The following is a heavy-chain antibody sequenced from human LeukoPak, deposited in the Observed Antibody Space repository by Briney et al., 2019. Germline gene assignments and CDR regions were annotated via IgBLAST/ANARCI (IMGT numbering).Heavy chain of an antibody. Sequence: SSQTLSLTCTVSGGPLSSDGYYWSWIRQHPEKGLEWIGYIYYRGGTYYNPSLKSRVTMSVYTSKNQCTLKLSSVTAADTAVYYCATPEVDTAMAYALWGQGTLVTVSS. D-gene: IGHD5-18*01. CDR1: GGPLSSDGYY. CDR2: IYYRGGT. J-gene: IGHJ4*02. V-gene: IGHV4-31*03. CDR3: ATPEVDTAMAYAL.